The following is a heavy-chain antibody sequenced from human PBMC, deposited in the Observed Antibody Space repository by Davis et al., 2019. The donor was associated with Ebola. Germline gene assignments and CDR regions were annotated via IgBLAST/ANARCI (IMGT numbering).Heavy chain of an antibody. D-gene: IGHD7-27*01. CDR3: ARGSGLSELGISYYYYYMDV. V-gene: IGHV4-34*01. Sequence: PSETLSLTCAVYGGSFSGYYWSWIRQPPGKGLEWIGEINHSGSTNYNLSLTSRVTISVDTSKNQLSLKLSSVTAADTAVYYCARGSGLSELGISYYYYYMDVWGKGTTVTVSS. CDR2: INHSGST. CDR1: GGSFSGYY. J-gene: IGHJ6*03.